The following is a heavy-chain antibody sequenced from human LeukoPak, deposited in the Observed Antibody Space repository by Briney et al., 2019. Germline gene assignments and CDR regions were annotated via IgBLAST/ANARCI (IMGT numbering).Heavy chain of an antibody. V-gene: IGHV4-34*01. CDR3: ARGPLHRLGSGSYPD. CDR2: INHSGST. CDR1: GGSFSGYY. Sequence: SETLSLTCAVYGGSFSGYYWSWIRQPPGKGLEWIGEINHSGSTNYNPSLKSRVTISVDTSKNQFSLKLSSVTAADTAVYYCARGPLHRLGSGSYPDWGQGTLVTVSS. D-gene: IGHD1-26*01. J-gene: IGHJ4*02.